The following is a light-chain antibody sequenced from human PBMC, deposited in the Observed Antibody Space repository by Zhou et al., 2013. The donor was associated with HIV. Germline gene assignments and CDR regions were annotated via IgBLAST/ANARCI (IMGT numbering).Light chain of an antibody. CDR2: EAV. V-gene: IGKV1-17*01. CDR3: QQYNTYSPTT. CDR1: QDIRNH. Sequence: IQMTQSPSSLSASVGDRVTITCRSSQDIRNHLNWFQQKEGKAPNLVIFEAVNVQSAVPSRFSGNGSGTEFTLTISSLQPDDFATYYCQQYNTYSPTTFGQGTKVEIK. J-gene: IGKJ1*01.